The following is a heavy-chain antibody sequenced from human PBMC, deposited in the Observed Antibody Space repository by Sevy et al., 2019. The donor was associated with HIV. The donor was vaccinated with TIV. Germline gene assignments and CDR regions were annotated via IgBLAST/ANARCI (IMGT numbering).Heavy chain of an antibody. V-gene: IGHV3-7*01. CDR1: GFTFSDYW. J-gene: IGHJ4*02. CDR2: IIQDGSEM. Sequence: GGSLRLSCVVTGFTFSDYWMSWVRQAPGKGLEWVANIIQDGSEMHYVDSVKGRFTIFRDNDKNLLYLQMNSLRAEDTAFYYCVRDYYDSSGSYTWVYWGRGTLVTVSS. D-gene: IGHD3-22*01. CDR3: VRDYYDSSGSYTWVY.